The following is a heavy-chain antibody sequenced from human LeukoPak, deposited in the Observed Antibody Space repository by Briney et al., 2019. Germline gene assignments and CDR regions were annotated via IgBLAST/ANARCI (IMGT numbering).Heavy chain of an antibody. Sequence: GGSLRLSCAASGFSFSNNAMAWVRQVPGKGLEWVSGLSSRGDPSYADSVKGRFTISRDNPKNTLYLQMNSLTVEDTAVYFCAKRGVVIRVILVGFHKEAYYFDSWGQGTLVTVSS. J-gene: IGHJ4*02. V-gene: IGHV3-23*01. CDR1: GFSFSNNA. CDR3: AKRGVVIRVILVGFHKEAYYFDS. D-gene: IGHD3-22*01. CDR2: LSSRGDP.